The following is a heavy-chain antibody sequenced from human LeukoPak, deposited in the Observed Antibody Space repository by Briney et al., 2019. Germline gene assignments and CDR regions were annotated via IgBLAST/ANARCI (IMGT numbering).Heavy chain of an antibody. CDR2: IYHSGST. Sequence: SETLSLTCTVSGGSISSGGYYWSWIRQPPGKGLEWIGYIYHSGSTYYNPSLKSRVTISVDRSKNQFSLKLSSVTAADTAVYYCARGITVVTLPRDDAFDIWGQGTMVTVSS. J-gene: IGHJ3*02. V-gene: IGHV4-30-2*01. CDR1: GGSISSGGYY. CDR3: ARGITVVTLPRDDAFDI. D-gene: IGHD4-23*01.